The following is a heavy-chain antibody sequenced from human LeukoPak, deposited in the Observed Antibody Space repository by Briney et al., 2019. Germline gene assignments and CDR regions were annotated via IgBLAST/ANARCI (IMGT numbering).Heavy chain of an antibody. CDR3: AKSAVRDYASGVDYFDY. V-gene: IGHV3-30*02. D-gene: IGHD3-10*01. J-gene: IGHJ4*02. CDR1: GFTVSSNY. CDR2: IRFDGAYK. Sequence: GGSLRLSCAASGFTVSSNYMSWVRQAPGKGLEWVAFIRFDGAYKHTANFVKGRFTISRDNAQNTVYLYMNTLRTEDTAVYYCAKSAVRDYASGVDYFDYWGQGTLVSVSS.